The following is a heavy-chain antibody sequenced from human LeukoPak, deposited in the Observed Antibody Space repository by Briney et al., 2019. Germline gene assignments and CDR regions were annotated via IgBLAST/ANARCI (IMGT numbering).Heavy chain of an antibody. V-gene: IGHV4-59*08. CDR2: IYETGHT. CDR3: ARHFLRGGFDS. D-gene: IGHD5-12*01. CDR1: GGSINNYY. J-gene: IGHJ4*02. Sequence: SETLSLTCTVSGGSINNYYWSWIRQPPGKGLEWIAYIYETGHTGYNPSLKTRDTISLDTSKNQFSLKLNSVTAADTAVYYCARHFLRGGFDSWGQGTLVAVSS.